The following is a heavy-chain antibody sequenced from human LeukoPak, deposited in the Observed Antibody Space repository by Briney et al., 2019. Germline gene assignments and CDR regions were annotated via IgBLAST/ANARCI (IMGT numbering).Heavy chain of an antibody. J-gene: IGHJ4*02. Sequence: PSETLSLTCAVYGGSFSGYYWSWIRQPPGKGLEWIGEINHSGSTNYNPSLKSRVTISVDTSKNQFSLKLSSVTAADTAVYYCARDLNGDYFDYWGQGTLVTVSS. CDR3: ARDLNGDYFDY. V-gene: IGHV4-34*01. CDR2: INHSGST. D-gene: IGHD4-17*01. CDR1: GGSFSGYY.